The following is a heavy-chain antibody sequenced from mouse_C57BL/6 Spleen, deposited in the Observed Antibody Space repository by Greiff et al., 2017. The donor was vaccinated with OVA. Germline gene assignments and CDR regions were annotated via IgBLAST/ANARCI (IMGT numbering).Heavy chain of an antibody. CDR3: ERFMYEYELRYGMDY. V-gene: IGHV1-81*01. CDR2: IYPRSGNT. CDR1: GYTFTSYG. Sequence: VQLQQSGAELARPGASVKLSCKASGYTFTSYGLSWVKQSTGQGLEWIGEIYPRSGNTYYNEKFKGKATLTADKSSSTAYMELRSLTSEDSAVYICERFMYEYELRYGMDYWGKGTSVTVSS. J-gene: IGHJ4*01. D-gene: IGHD2-4*01.